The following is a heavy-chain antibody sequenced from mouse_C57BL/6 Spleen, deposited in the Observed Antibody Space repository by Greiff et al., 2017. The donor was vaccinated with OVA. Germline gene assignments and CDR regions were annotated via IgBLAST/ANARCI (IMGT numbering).Heavy chain of an antibody. J-gene: IGHJ4*01. CDR3: ARDPAPYY. CDR1: GFTFSSYA. V-gene: IGHV5-4*01. Sequence: EVKVVESGGGLVKPGGSLKLSCAASGFTFSSYAMSWVRQTPEKRLEWVATISDGGSYTYYPDNVKGRFTISRDNAKNNLYLQMSHLKSEDTAMYYCARDPAPYYWGQGTSVTVSS. CDR2: ISDGGSYT.